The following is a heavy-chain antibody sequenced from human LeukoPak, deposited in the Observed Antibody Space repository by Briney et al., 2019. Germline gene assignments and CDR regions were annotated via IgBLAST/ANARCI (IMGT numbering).Heavy chain of an antibody. Sequence: GASVKVSCKASGYTFTGYYMHWVRQAPGQVLEWMGWINPNSGGTNYAQKFQGRVTMTRDTSISTAYMELSRLRSDDTAVYYCARDRSSSSLHWFDPWGQGTLVTVSS. CDR2: INPNSGGT. CDR3: ARDRSSSSLHWFDP. V-gene: IGHV1-2*02. D-gene: IGHD6-6*01. CDR1: GYTFTGYY. J-gene: IGHJ5*02.